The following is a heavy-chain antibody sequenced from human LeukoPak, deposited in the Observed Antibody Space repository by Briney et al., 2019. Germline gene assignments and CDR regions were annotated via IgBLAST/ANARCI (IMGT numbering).Heavy chain of an antibody. CDR2: INPNSGGT. V-gene: IGHV1-2*02. J-gene: IGHJ3*02. Sequence: ASVKVSCKASGYTFTGYYMHWVRQAPGQGLEWMGWINPNSGGTNYAQKFQGRVTMTRDTSISTAYMELSRLRSDDTAVYYCARASPGCSSTSCIRGAFDIWGRGTMVTVSS. CDR3: ARASPGCSSTSCIRGAFDI. CDR1: GYTFTGYY. D-gene: IGHD2-2*01.